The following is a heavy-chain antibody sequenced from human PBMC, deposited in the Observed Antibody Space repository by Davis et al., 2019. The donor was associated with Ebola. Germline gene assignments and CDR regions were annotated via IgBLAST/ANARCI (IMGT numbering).Heavy chain of an antibody. CDR1: GGTFSSYA. CDR2: IIPIFGTA. V-gene: IGHV1-69*13. Sequence: AASVKVSCKASGGTFSSYAISWVRQAPGQGLEWMGGIIPIFGTANYAQKFQGRVTITADESTSTAYMELSSLRSEDTAVYYCAREEEFRYGRTASSWTHYYYYGMDVWGKGTTVTVSS. J-gene: IGHJ6*04. D-gene: IGHD6-13*01. CDR3: AREEEFRYGRTASSWTHYYYYGMDV.